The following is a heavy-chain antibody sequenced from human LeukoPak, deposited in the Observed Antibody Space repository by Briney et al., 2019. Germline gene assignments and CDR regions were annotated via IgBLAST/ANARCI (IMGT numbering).Heavy chain of an antibody. D-gene: IGHD6-13*01. Sequence: SETLSLTCAIYGGSFSGYYWSWIRQPPGKGLEWIGEINHSGSTNYNPSLKSRVTISVDTSKNQFSLKLSSVTAADTAVYYCARVAQQQLDPYFDYWGQGTLVTVSS. J-gene: IGHJ4*02. CDR1: GGSFSGYY. CDR3: ARVAQQQLDPYFDY. V-gene: IGHV4-34*01. CDR2: INHSGST.